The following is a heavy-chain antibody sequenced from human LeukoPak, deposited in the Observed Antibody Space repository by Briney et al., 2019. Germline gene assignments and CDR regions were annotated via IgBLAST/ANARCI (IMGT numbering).Heavy chain of an antibody. CDR2: ISSSGSTI. V-gene: IGHV3-48*03. Sequence: GGSLRLSCAASGFTFSSYEMNWVRQAPGKGLEWVSYISSSGSTIYYADSVKGRFTISRDNSGNTLYLQMNSLRAEDTAIYYCKMGDGSPPLGQWGRGTLVTVSS. J-gene: IGHJ4*02. CDR3: KMGDGSPPLGQ. D-gene: IGHD5-24*01. CDR1: GFTFSSYE.